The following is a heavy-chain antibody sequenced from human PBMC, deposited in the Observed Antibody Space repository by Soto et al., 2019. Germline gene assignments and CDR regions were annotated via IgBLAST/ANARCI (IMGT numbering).Heavy chain of an antibody. J-gene: IGHJ4*02. Sequence: GSLRLSCAASGFSLKYYAMTWVRQTPGKGLEWVSGITGSGDKTYYADSVKGRFIISRDNSENTLYLQMNSLRAEDTALYYCARDCSSSSCSVWRYWGQGTQVTVSS. CDR2: ITGSGDKT. CDR3: ARDCSSSSCSVWRY. D-gene: IGHD2-2*01. CDR1: GFSLKYYA. V-gene: IGHV3-23*01.